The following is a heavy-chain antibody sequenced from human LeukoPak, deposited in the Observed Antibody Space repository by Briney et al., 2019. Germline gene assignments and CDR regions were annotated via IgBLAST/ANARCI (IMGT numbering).Heavy chain of an antibody. D-gene: IGHD6-19*01. Sequence: SETLSLTCTVPGGSIHSFYWRWIPQPAGKGVEGSGRNFISGRWSTIYNPSVRRRVTMQGDTPKNQFSLKLNSVTAADTSVFHCARHKRIAVAGTYIYYYHMDVWGNRTTVTISS. CDR3: ARHKRIAVAGTYIYYYHMDV. V-gene: IGHV4-4*07. J-gene: IGHJ6*03. CDR1: GGSIHSFY. CDR2: NFISGRWST.